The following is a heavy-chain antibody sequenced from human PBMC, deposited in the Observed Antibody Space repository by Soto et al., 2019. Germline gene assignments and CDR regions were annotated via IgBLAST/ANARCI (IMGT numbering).Heavy chain of an antibody. D-gene: IGHD3-16*01. V-gene: IGHV3-7*01. CDR3: VGALTYEVPYYYYGMDV. J-gene: IGHJ6*02. Sequence: GSLRLSCAASGFSLSTYLTSWVRQAPGKGLEWVANIKQGGNEKFYVDSVKGRFTISRDNDKKSLYLQMDSLRVEDTAVYYCVGALTYEVPYYYYGMDVWGQGTTVTVSS. CDR2: IKQGGNEK. CDR1: GFSLSTYL.